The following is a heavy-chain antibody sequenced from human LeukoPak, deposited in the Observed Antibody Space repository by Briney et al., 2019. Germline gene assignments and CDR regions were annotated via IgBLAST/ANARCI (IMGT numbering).Heavy chain of an antibody. J-gene: IGHJ4*02. D-gene: IGHD3-22*01. CDR1: GFTVSSNY. CDR2: IYSGGSA. Sequence: GGSLRLSCAASGFTVSSNYMSWVRQAPGKGLEWVSVIYSGGSAYYADSVKGRFTISRDNSKNTLYVQVNSLGTEDTAAYYCAKGSYYDSSGSFYFDYWGQGTLVTVSS. V-gene: IGHV3-53*01. CDR3: AKGSYYDSSGSFYFDY.